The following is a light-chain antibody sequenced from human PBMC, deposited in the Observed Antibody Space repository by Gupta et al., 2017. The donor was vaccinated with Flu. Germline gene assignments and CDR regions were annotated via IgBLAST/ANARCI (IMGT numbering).Light chain of an antibody. V-gene: IGLV1-44*01. Sequence: QSVLTHRRTASANRGQRVTISCSGSCSNIGSNAVHWYRQRAGTAPKLLIYNNDQRPSGVSARFSRSKSGTSASLAISGLQSEDEADYYCAAWDDSLNVFGTGTKVTVL. CDR2: NND. CDR1: CSNIGSNA. CDR3: AAWDDSLNV. J-gene: IGLJ1*01.